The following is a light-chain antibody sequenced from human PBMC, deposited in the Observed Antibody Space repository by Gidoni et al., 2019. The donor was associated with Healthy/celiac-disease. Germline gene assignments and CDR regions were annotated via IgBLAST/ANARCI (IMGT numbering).Light chain of an antibody. CDR3: QQSYSTPFT. Sequence: DIQRTQSPSSLSASVGGRVTITCRASRSISRYLNWYQQKPGKAPKLLIYAASSLQSGVPSRFSGSGSGTDFTLTIRSLQPEDFATYSCQQSYSTPFTFGPGTQVDIK. V-gene: IGKV1-39*01. J-gene: IGKJ3*01. CDR2: AAS. CDR1: RSISRY.